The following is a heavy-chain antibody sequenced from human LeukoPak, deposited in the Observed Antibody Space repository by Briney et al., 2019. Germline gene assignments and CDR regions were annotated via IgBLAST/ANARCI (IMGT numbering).Heavy chain of an antibody. Sequence: PSETLSLTCAVYGGSFSGYYWSWIRQPPGKGLEWIGEINHSGSTNYNPSLKSRVTISVDTSKNQFSLKLSSVTAADTAVYYCARHRRITMIVVVISNGYFDYWGQGTLVTVSS. CDR1: GGSFSGYY. CDR2: INHSGST. J-gene: IGHJ4*02. V-gene: IGHV4-34*01. CDR3: ARHRRITMIVVVISNGYFDY. D-gene: IGHD3-22*01.